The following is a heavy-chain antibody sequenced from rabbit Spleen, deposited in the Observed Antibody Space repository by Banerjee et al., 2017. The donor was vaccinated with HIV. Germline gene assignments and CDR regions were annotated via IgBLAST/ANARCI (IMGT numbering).Heavy chain of an antibody. CDR1: GFSFSSSYD. CDR3: ARGAGYVGYHYRAFDP. V-gene: IGHV1S45*01. J-gene: IGHJ2*01. D-gene: IGHD7-1*01. CDR2: TDGGSGGGT. Sequence: QEQLVESGGGLVQPEGSLTLTCTASGFSFSSSYDMCWVRQAPGKGLEWIACTDGGSGGGTYYASWAKGRFTISKPSSTTVALQMTSLTAADTATYFCARGAGYVGYHYRAFDPWGPGTLVTVS.